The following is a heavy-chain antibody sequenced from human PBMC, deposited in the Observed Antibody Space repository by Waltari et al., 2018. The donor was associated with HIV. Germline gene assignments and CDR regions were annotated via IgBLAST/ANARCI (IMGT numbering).Heavy chain of an antibody. D-gene: IGHD2-15*01. Sequence: QVQLVQSAAEVKQPGASVKVSCKASGYTFTSYAIHWVRQAPGQRLEWMGWINTGNDKTEYSQKFQGRVTIARDTSASTAYMELSSLTSEDTAIYYCARKGAAGFFYFDCWGQGTLVTVSS. CDR2: INTGNDKT. CDR3: ARKGAAGFFYFDC. CDR1: GYTFTSYA. J-gene: IGHJ4*02. V-gene: IGHV1-3*04.